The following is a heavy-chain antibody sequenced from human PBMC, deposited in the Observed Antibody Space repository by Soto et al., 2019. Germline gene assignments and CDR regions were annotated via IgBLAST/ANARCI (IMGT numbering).Heavy chain of an antibody. Sequence: KTSGTLSLTCTVSGGSISSGDYYWSWIRQPPGKGLEWIGYIYYSGSTYYNPSLKSRVTISVDTSKNQFSLKLSSVTAADTAVYYCARDPTIFGVVHDAFDIWGQGTMVTVSS. J-gene: IGHJ3*02. CDR2: IYYSGST. CDR1: GGSISSGDYY. CDR3: ARDPTIFGVVHDAFDI. V-gene: IGHV4-30-4*01. D-gene: IGHD3-3*01.